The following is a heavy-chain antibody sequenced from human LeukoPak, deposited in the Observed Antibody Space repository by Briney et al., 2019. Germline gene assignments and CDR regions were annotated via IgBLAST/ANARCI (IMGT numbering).Heavy chain of an antibody. CDR2: ISSSSSYI. Sequence: GGSPRLSCAASGFTFSSYSMNWVRQAPGKGLEWVSSISSSSSYIYYADSVKGRFTISRDNAKNSLYLQMNSLRAEDTAVYYCARKVAVADTSDDAFDIWGQGTMVTVSS. J-gene: IGHJ3*02. CDR3: ARKVAVADTSDDAFDI. D-gene: IGHD6-19*01. V-gene: IGHV3-21*01. CDR1: GFTFSSYS.